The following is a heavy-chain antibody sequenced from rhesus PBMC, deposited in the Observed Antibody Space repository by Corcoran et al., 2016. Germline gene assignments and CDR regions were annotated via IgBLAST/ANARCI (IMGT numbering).Heavy chain of an antibody. CDR3: ARDLGGFDY. V-gene: IGHV4-106*01. CDR2: IYGSGGGT. J-gene: IGHJ4*01. Sequence: QVQLQESGPGLVKPSETLSLTCAVSGGSISDDYYWSWIRQPPGKGLEWFGYIYGSGGGTNYNPSPMHRVTISIDTSKNQFSLKLSSVTAADTAVYYCARDLGGFDYWGQGVLVTVSS. CDR1: GGSISDDYY. D-gene: IGHD3-34*01.